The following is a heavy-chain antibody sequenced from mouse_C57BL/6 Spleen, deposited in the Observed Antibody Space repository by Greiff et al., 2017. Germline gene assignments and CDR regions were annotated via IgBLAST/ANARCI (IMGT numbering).Heavy chain of an antibody. J-gene: IGHJ3*01. V-gene: IGHV1-55*01. Sequence: VQLQQPGAELVKPGASVKMSCKASGYTFTSYWITWVKQRPGQGLEWIGDIYTGSGSTNYNEKFKSKATLTVDTSSSTAYMQLSSRTAEDSAVYYCAREDSSGPGGFADWGQGTLGNVSA. CDR2: IYTGSGST. CDR3: AREDSSGPGGFAD. D-gene: IGHD3-2*02. CDR1: GYTFTSYW.